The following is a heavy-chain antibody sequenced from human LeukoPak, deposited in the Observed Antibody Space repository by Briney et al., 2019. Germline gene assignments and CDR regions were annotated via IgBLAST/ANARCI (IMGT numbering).Heavy chain of an antibody. J-gene: IGHJ6*03. CDR2: IKQDGSEK. D-gene: IGHD1-26*01. CDR3: ARGETSVYYYYYMDV. V-gene: IGHV3-7*01. Sequence: PGGPLRLSRAASGFTFSSYWLSWVRPAPGKGLDWVANIKQDGSEKYYVDSVKGRFTISRDNAKNSLYLQMNSLRAEDTAVYYCARGETSVYYYYYMDVWGKGTTVTVSS. CDR1: GFTFSSYW.